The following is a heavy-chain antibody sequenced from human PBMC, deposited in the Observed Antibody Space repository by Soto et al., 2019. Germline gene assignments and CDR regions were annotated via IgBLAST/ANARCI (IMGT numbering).Heavy chain of an antibody. CDR2: IYYSGST. CDR3: ARVGVYCSGGSCYPQHDY. D-gene: IGHD2-15*01. CDR1: GGSISSSSYY. J-gene: IGHJ4*02. V-gene: IGHV4-39*07. Sequence: SETLSLTCTVSGGSISSSSYYWGWIRQPPGKGLEWIGSIYYSGSTYYNPSLKSRVTISVDTSKNQFSLKLSSVTAADTAVYYCARVGVYCSGGSCYPQHDYWGQGTLVTVSS.